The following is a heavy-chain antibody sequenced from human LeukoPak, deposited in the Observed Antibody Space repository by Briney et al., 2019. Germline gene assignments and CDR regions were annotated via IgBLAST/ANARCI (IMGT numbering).Heavy chain of an antibody. CDR1: GGSTSSGDYY. D-gene: IGHD3-9*01. CDR2: IYYSGST. CDR3: AREGRYFGYYYYYGMDV. J-gene: IGHJ6*02. V-gene: IGHV4-30-4*01. Sequence: SQTLSLTCTVSGGSTSSGDYYWSWIRQPPGKGLEWIGYIYYSGSTYYNPSLKSRVTISVDTSKNQFSLKLSSVTAADTAVYYCAREGRYFGYYYYYGMDVWGQGTTVTVSS.